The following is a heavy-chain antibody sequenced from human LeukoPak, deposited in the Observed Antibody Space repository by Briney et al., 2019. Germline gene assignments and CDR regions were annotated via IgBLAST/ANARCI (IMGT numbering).Heavy chain of an antibody. CDR3: ARDLGGDGFNLRNWFDP. D-gene: IGHD5-24*01. J-gene: IGHJ5*02. CDR2: IYYSGSR. V-gene: IGHV4-59*06. CDR1: GGSISSYY. Sequence: SETLSLTCTVSGGSISSYYWSWIRQPPGKGLEWIGYIYYSGSRYYNPSLKSRVSISIDTSKNQFSLNLSSVTAADTAVYYCARDLGGDGFNLRNWFDPWGQGTLVTVSS.